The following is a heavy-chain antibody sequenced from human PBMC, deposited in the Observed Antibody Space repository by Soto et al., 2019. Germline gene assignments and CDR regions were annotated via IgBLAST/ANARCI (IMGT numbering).Heavy chain of an antibody. Sequence: ASVKVSCKASGYTFTSYYMHWVRQAPGQGLEWMGIINPSGGSTSYAQKFQGRVTMTRDTSTSTVYMELSSLRSEDTAVYYCARDPSYSSSSIPWGLDFDYWGQGTLVTVSS. V-gene: IGHV1-46*01. J-gene: IGHJ4*02. CDR1: GYTFTSYY. CDR2: INPSGGST. CDR3: ARDPSYSSSSIPWGLDFDY. D-gene: IGHD6-6*01.